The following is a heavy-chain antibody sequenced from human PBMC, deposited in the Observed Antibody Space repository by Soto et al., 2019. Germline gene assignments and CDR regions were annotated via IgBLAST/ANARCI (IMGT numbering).Heavy chain of an antibody. CDR3: AKDPVRGVPPGVVYYYGMDV. J-gene: IGHJ6*02. V-gene: IGHV3-23*01. CDR2: ISGSGGST. D-gene: IGHD3-10*02. CDR1: GFTFSSYA. Sequence: EVQLLESGGGLVQPGGSLRLSCAASGFTFSSYAMSWVRQAPGKGLEWVSAISGSGGSTYYADSVKGRFTISRDNSKNTLYLQMNSLRAEDTAVYYCAKDPVRGVPPGVVYYYGMDVWGQGTTVTVSS.